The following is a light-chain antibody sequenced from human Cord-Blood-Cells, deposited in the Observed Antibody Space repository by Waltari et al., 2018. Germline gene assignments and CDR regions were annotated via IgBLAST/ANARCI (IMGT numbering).Light chain of an antibody. CDR1: QSISSW. J-gene: IGKJ1*01. CDR2: KAS. Sequence: DIQLTQSPSTLSASVGARVTITCRARQSISSWLAWYQQKPGKAPKLLIYKASSLESGVPSRFSGSGSGTEFTLTISSLQPDDFATYYCQQYNSYSTFGQGTKVEIK. CDR3: QQYNSYST. V-gene: IGKV1-5*03.